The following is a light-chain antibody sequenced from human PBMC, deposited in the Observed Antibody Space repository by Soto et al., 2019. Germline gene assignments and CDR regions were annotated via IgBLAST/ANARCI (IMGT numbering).Light chain of an antibody. CDR2: DAS. CDR3: QQYDNLPPLA. Sequence: DIQMTQSPSSLSVSVGDRVTITCQASQDISNYLNWYQQKPGKAPKLLIYDASNLETGVPSRFSGSGSWTDFTFTISRMQPADISTYYCQQYDNLPPLAFGGGTKRDIK. CDR1: QDISNY. V-gene: IGKV1-33*01. J-gene: IGKJ4*01.